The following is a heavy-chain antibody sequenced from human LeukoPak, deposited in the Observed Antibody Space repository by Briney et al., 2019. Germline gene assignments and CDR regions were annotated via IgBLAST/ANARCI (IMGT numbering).Heavy chain of an antibody. V-gene: IGHV1-8*01. Sequence: ASVKVSCKASGFTLSNYDLKWVRQAPGQGLEWMGWMNPINGNTGYARKFQGRVTMTRDTSISTAYMELRSLTSEDTAIYYCVRDGEGVAISVNFWFDPWGQGTLVTVSS. CDR2: MNPINGNT. CDR1: GFTLSNYD. J-gene: IGHJ5*02. D-gene: IGHD3-10*01. CDR3: VRDGEGVAISVNFWFDP.